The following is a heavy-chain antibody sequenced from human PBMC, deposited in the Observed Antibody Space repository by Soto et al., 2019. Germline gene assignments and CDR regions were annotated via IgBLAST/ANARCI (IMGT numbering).Heavy chain of an antibody. CDR2: INPQTGGT. CDR1: GYTFTGSY. CDR3: ARERYQVISDGMDV. J-gene: IGHJ6*02. V-gene: IGHV1-2*02. Sequence: QVQLVQSGAEVKTPGASVRVSCKASGYTFTGSYIHWVREAPGKGLEWMGWINPQTGGTSYAQKFQGRVTLSRDTSINTAYLELSRLRFDDAAVYFCARERYQVISDGMDVWGQGTTVTVSS. D-gene: IGHD2-2*01.